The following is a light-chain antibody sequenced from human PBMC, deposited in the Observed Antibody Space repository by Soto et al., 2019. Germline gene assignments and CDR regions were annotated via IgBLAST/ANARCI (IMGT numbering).Light chain of an antibody. CDR3: QQYGNSPRT. J-gene: IGKJ1*01. V-gene: IGKV3-20*01. CDR2: GAS. Sequence: EIVLTQSPGTLSLSPGERATLSCRASQSVSSNYLAWYQQKPGQAPRLLIYGASNRATGIPDKFSGSGPGTDFTHTISRLEPEDFAVYYCQQYGNSPRTFGQGTKVEIE. CDR1: QSVSSNY.